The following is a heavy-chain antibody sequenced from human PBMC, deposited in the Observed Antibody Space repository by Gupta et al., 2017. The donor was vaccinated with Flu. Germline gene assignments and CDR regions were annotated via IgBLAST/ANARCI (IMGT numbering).Heavy chain of an antibody. CDR3: ARAGYGALVGATEYFDY. CDR2: INPNSGGT. V-gene: IGHV1-2*06. CDR1: GYTFTGYY. D-gene: IGHD1-26*01. J-gene: IGHJ4*02. Sequence: QVQLVQSGAEVKKPGASVKVSCKASGYTFTGYYMHWVRQAPGQGLEWIGRINPNSGGTNYAQKFQGRVTMTRDTSISTAYMELSRLRSDDTAVYYCARAGYGALVGATEYFDYWGQGTLVTVSS.